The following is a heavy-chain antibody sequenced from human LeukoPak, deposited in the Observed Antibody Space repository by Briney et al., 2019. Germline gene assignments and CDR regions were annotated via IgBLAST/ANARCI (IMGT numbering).Heavy chain of an antibody. V-gene: IGHV4-39*01. CDR1: GGSISSSSYY. J-gene: IGHJ4*02. CDR2: IYYSGST. Sequence: PSETLSLTCTVSGGSISSSSYYWGWTRQPPGKGLEWIGSIYYSGSTYYNPSLKSRVTISVDTSKNQFSLKLSSVTAADTAVYYCARQGATYYFDYWGQGTLVTVSS. CDR3: ARQGATYYFDY.